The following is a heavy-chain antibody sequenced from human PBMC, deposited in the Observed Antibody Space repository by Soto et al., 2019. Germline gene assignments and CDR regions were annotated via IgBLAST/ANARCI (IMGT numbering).Heavy chain of an antibody. Sequence: VQLLESGGGLVQPGGSLRLSCAASGFTFSTYAMTWVRQAPGKGLGWVSTIDGSGGSTYYADSVKGRFTVSRDNSKNTLYLQMNSLRGEDTALYFCAKDGVVRGWYFDYWGQGTLVTVSS. CDR2: IDGSGGST. CDR1: GFTFSTYA. CDR3: AKDGVVRGWYFDY. V-gene: IGHV3-23*01. J-gene: IGHJ4*02. D-gene: IGHD3-3*01.